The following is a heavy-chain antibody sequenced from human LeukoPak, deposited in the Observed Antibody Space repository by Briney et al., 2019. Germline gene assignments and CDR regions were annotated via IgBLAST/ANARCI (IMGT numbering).Heavy chain of an antibody. D-gene: IGHD1-14*01. CDR3: ARNQRRLDY. CDR2: ISDSGTTE. Sequence: GGSLRLSCAASGIIFSDYYMSWIRQAPGKGLEWVSYISDSGTTEYYADSVKGRFTISRDNAKNSLYLQTDSLRAEDTAVYYCARNQRRLDYWGQGTLVTVSS. CDR1: GIIFSDYY. J-gene: IGHJ4*02. V-gene: IGHV3-11*04.